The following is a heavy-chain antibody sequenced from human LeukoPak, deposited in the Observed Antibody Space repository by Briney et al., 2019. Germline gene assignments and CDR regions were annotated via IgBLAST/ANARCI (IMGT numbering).Heavy chain of an antibody. Sequence: SETLSLTCTVSGGSISSYYWSWIRQPPGKGLEWIGYIYYSGSTNYNPSLKSRVTISVDTSKNQFSLKLSSVTAADTAVYYCARADWGFGNFDLWGRGILVTVSS. V-gene: IGHV4-59*01. D-gene: IGHD7-27*01. CDR1: GGSISSYY. J-gene: IGHJ2*01. CDR2: IYYSGST. CDR3: ARADWGFGNFDL.